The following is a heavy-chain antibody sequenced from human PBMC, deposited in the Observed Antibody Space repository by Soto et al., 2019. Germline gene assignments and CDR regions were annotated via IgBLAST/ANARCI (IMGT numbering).Heavy chain of an antibody. CDR2: ISWNSGNI. D-gene: IGHD4-17*01. CDR1: GFTFDDYG. J-gene: IGHJ4*02. CDR3: AKGSGLTTVTTIDH. V-gene: IGHV3-9*01. Sequence: PGGSLRLSCAASGFTFDDYGMHWVRQAPGKGLEWVSGISWNSGNIVYADSVKGRFTISRDNAKNSLYLQMNSLRPEDTALYYCAKGSGLTTVTTIDHWGQGSLVTVS.